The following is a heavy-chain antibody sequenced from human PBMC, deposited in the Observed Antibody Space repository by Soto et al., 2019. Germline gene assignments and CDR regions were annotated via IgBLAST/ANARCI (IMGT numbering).Heavy chain of an antibody. CDR1: GYTFTSYY. J-gene: IGHJ6*02. CDR3: ARSPFLTWPTQPGGRWYYYGMDV. Sequence: QVQLVQSGAEVKKPGASVKVSCKASGYTFTSYYMHWVRQAPGQGLEWMGIINPSGGSTSYAQKFQGRVTMTRDTSTSTVYMELSSLRSEDTAVYYCARSPFLTWPTQPGGRWYYYGMDVWGQGTTVTVSS. CDR2: INPSGGST. D-gene: IGHD3-16*01. V-gene: IGHV1-46*01.